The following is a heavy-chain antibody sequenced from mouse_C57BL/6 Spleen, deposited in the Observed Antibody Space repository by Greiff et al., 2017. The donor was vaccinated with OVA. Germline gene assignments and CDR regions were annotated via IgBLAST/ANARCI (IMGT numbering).Heavy chain of an antibody. CDR3: VYDYDGGDWYFDV. V-gene: IGHV5S21*01. Sequence: EVQLVESGEGLVKPGGSLKLSCAASGFTFSSYAMSWVRQTPEKRLEWVAYISSGGDYIYYADTVKGRFTISRDNARNTLYLQMSSLKSEDTAMYYCVYDYDGGDWYFDVWGTGTTVTVSS. J-gene: IGHJ1*03. D-gene: IGHD2-4*01. CDR2: ISSGGDYI. CDR1: GFTFSSYA.